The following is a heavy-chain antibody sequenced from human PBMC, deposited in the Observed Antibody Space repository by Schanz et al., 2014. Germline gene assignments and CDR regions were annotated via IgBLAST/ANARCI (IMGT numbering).Heavy chain of an antibody. CDR3: ARDSRYCTGVDCKGDAFDL. CDR2: IRPDGSDQ. Sequence: EVQLVESGGGVVQPGGSLRLSCAASGFTFTSYSMHWVRQAPGRGLEWVAIIRPDGSDQHYVDSVRGRFTISRDNAKNSLYLQLNSLTAEDTAVYHCARDSRYCTGVDCKGDAFDLWGQGTLVTVSS. V-gene: IGHV3-7*01. J-gene: IGHJ3*01. CDR1: GFTFTSYS. D-gene: IGHD2-8*02.